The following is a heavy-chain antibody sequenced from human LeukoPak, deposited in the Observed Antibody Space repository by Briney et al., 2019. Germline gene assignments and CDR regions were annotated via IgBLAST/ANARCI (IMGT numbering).Heavy chain of an antibody. CDR2: IYYSGST. CDR3: TRVEYLVGYYYDSSGYWYFDL. V-gene: IGHV4-39*07. CDR1: GGSISSSSYY. J-gene: IGHJ2*01. Sequence: SSETLSLTCTVSGGSISSSSYYWGWIRQPPGKGLEWIGSIYYSGSTYYNPSLKSRVTISVDTSKNQFSLKLSSVIAADTAVYYCTRVEYLVGYYYDSSGYWYFDLWGRGTLVTVSS. D-gene: IGHD3-22*01.